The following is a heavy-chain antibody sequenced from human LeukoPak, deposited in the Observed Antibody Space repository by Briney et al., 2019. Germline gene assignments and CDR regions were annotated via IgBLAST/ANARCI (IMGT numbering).Heavy chain of an antibody. J-gene: IGHJ4*02. Sequence: KLSETLSLICTVSGGSISSSSYYWGWIRQPPGKGLEWIGSNYYSGSTYYNPSLKSRVTISVDTSKNQFSLKLSSVTAADTAVYYCARVGAVAGTRDYWGQGTLVTVSS. D-gene: IGHD6-19*01. V-gene: IGHV4-39*01. CDR2: NYYSGST. CDR3: ARVGAVAGTRDY. CDR1: GGSISSSSYY.